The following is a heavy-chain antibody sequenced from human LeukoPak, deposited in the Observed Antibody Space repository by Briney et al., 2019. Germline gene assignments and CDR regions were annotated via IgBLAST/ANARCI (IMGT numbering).Heavy chain of an antibody. CDR2: ISGSGGST. J-gene: IGHJ4*02. Sequence: GGSLRLSCAASGFTFSSYAMSWVRQAPGKGLEWVSAISGSGGSTYYADSVKGRFTTSRDNSKNTLYLQMNSLRAEDTAVYYCAKVGYSGYDYDYWGQGTLVTVSS. CDR1: GFTFSSYA. CDR3: AKVGYSGYDYDY. V-gene: IGHV3-23*01. D-gene: IGHD5-12*01.